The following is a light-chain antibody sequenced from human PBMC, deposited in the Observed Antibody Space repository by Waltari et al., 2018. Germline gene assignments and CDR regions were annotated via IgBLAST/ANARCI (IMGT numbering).Light chain of an antibody. CDR1: SSDVGHYKR. CDR2: AVS. CDR3: SSYAGSSKGV. J-gene: IGLJ2*01. V-gene: IGLV2-23*02. Sequence: QSALTQPASVSGSPGQSITLSCPGTSSDVGHYKRVSWYQQYPVKAPKLIIYAVSKRPSGVSDRFSCSKSGDMASLTISGLQPEDEAEYFCSSYAGSSKGVFGGGTKVTVL.